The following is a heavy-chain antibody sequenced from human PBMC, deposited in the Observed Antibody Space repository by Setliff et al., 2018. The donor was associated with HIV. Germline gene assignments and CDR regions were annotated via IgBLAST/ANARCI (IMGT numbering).Heavy chain of an antibody. CDR3: ARDIFDLRAWSDGFDI. CDR2: IKQDGSEI. D-gene: IGHD6-19*01. CDR1: RFSFRSYW. Sequence: PGGSLRLSCAASRFSFRSYWMNWVRQAPGKGLAWVASIKQDGSEIYYADSVRGRFTISRDNAKNSLYLQMNSLRPEDTALYYCARDIFDLRAWSDGFDIWGQGTMVTVSS. J-gene: IGHJ3*02. V-gene: IGHV3-7*03.